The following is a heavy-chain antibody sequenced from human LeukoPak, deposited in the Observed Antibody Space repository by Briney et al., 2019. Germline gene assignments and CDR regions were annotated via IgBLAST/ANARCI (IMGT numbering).Heavy chain of an antibody. CDR2: ISYDGSNK. J-gene: IGHJ5*02. V-gene: IGHV3-30-3*01. CDR1: GFTFSSYA. Sequence: PGGSLRLSCAASGFTFSSYAMHWVRQAPGKGLERVAVISYDGSNKYYADSVKGRFTISRDNSKNTLYLQMNSLRAEDTAVYYCARDQGNSSSWYVDKGTANWFDPWGQGTLVTVSS. CDR3: ARDQGNSSSWYVDKGTANWFDP. D-gene: IGHD6-13*01.